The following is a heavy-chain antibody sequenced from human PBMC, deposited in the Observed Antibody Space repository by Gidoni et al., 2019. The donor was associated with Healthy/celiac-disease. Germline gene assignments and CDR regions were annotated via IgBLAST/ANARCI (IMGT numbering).Heavy chain of an antibody. CDR2: IKSKTDGGTT. Sequence: EVQLVESGGGLVKPGGSIRLSCAASGLTFRNAWMSWVRQAPGKGLEWVGRIKSKTDGGTTDYAAPVKGRFTISRDDSKNTLYLQMNSLKTEDTAVYYCTTRAYSSPSGLDYWGQGTLVTVSS. J-gene: IGHJ4*02. CDR1: GLTFRNAW. CDR3: TTRAYSSPSGLDY. D-gene: IGHD6-6*01. V-gene: IGHV3-15*01.